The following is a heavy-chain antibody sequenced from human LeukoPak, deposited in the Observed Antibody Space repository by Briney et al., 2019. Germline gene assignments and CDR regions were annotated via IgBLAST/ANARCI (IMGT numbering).Heavy chain of an antibody. CDR2: INPNSGGT. Sequence: ASVKVSCKASGYTLTGYYMHWVRQAPGQGLEWMGWINPNSGGTNYAQKFQGWVTMTRDTSISTAYMELSRLRSDDTAVYYCARVSSGSPDYYYGMDVWGQGTTVTVSS. CDR3: ARVSSGSPDYYYGMDV. D-gene: IGHD3-10*01. CDR1: GYTLTGYY. J-gene: IGHJ6*02. V-gene: IGHV1-2*04.